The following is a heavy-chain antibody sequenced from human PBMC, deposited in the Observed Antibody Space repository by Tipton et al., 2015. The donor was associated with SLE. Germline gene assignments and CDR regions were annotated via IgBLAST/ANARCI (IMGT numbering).Heavy chain of an antibody. V-gene: IGHV4-61*01. J-gene: IGHJ3*02. D-gene: IGHD2-15*01. CDR3: ARGLGVVVAVAFDI. CDR1: GGSVSSGSYY. CDR2: IYYSGST. Sequence: TLSLTCTVSGGSVSSGSYYWSWIRQPPGKGLEWIGYIYYSGSTYYNPSLKSRVTISVDTSKNQFSLKLSSVTAADTAVYYCARGLGVVVAVAFDIWGQGKMVTVSS.